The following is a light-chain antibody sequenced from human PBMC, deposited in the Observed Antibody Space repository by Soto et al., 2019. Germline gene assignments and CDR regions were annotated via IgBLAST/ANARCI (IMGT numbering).Light chain of an antibody. CDR2: DDN. V-gene: IGLV3-21*02. Sequence: SYELTQPPSVSVAPGQTARITCGGNNIGSTSVHWYQQRPGQAPVLVVYDDNDRPSGIPERFSGSNSENTATLTITRVEAGDEADPYCQVWHITTDHYVFGTGTKVTVL. CDR3: QVWHITTDHYV. J-gene: IGLJ1*01. CDR1: NIGSTS.